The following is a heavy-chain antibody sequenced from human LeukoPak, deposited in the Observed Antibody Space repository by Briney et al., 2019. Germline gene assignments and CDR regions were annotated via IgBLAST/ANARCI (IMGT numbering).Heavy chain of an antibody. CDR2: IYSSGST. CDR1: GGSISSGSYY. V-gene: IGHV4-61*02. J-gene: IGHJ4*02. D-gene: IGHD3-22*01. Sequence: SETLSLTCTVSGGSISSGSYYWSWIRQPAGKGLEWIGRIYSSGSTNYNPSLKSRVTISLDTSKNQFSLKLSPVTAADTAVYYCARDKYYYDSSGSIRFDYWGQGTLVTVSS. CDR3: ARDKYYYDSSGSIRFDY.